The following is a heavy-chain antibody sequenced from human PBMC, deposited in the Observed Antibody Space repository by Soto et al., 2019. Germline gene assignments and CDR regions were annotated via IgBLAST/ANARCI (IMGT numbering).Heavy chain of an antibody. CDR3: ARDRIQLWVEAYYYYGMDV. J-gene: IGHJ6*02. CDR2: IYYSGST. D-gene: IGHD5-18*01. CDR1: GGSISSGGYY. V-gene: IGHV4-30-4*08. Sequence: TLSLTCTVSGGSISSGGYYWSWIRQHPGKGLEWIGYIYYSGSTYYNPSLKSRVTISVDTSKNQFSLKLSSVTAADTAVYYCARDRIQLWVEAYYYYGMDVWGQGTTVPVSS.